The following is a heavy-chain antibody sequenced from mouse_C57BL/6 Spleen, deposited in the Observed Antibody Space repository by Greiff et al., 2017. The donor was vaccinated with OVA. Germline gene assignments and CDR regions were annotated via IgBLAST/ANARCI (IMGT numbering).Heavy chain of an antibody. CDR3: VRERDGAWCAY. CDR2: ISRKSSHYAT. D-gene: IGHD3-3*01. CDR1: GFTFNTSA. V-gene: IGHV10-3*01. Sequence: EVKLVESGGGLVQPTGSLKLSCAASGFTFNTSAMHWVSQAPGTGLEWVARISRKSSHYATNYADSVKDRLTISRDDSQNMLDLQMNKLKTEETAMDYWVRERDGAWCAYWGQGTLVTVSA. J-gene: IGHJ3*01.